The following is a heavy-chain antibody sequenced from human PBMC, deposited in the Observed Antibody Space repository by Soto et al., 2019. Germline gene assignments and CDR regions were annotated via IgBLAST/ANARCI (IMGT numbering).Heavy chain of an antibody. CDR3: AKDASSSWLNWFDP. V-gene: IGHV3-9*01. CDR2: ISWNSGSI. J-gene: IGHJ5*02. D-gene: IGHD6-13*01. Sequence: SLKISCAAFGFTVSGKKYVAWVRQAPGKGLEWVSGISWNSGSIGYADSVKGRFTISRDNAKNSLYLQMNSLRAEDTALYYCAKDASSSWLNWFDPCGQGTLVTVSS. CDR1: GFTVSGKKY.